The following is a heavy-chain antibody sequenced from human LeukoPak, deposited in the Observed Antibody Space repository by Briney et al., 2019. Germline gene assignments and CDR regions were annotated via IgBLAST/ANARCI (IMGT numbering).Heavy chain of an antibody. CDR3: ARGPGGYFDY. Sequence: GGSLRLSCAATGFTFSSYSMNWVRQAPGKGLEWVSSISSSSSYIYYADSVKGRFTISRDNAKNSLYLQMNSLRAEDTAVYYCARGPGGYFDYWGQGTLVTVSS. J-gene: IGHJ4*02. CDR2: ISSSSSYI. CDR1: GFTFSSYS. V-gene: IGHV3-21*04. D-gene: IGHD3-10*01.